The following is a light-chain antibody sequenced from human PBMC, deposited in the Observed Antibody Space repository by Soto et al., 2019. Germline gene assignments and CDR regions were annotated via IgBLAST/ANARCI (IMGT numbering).Light chain of an antibody. CDR1: QSVSSTY. CDR3: QQYGSLVT. CDR2: GAS. Sequence: IVLTQSPGTLSLSPGERATLSCRAGQSVSSTYLAWYQQKPGRAPRLLIDGASSRATGIPDRFSGSGSGTDFTLTISRLEPEDLAVYYCQQYGSLVTFGQGTKVDSK. V-gene: IGKV3-20*01. J-gene: IGKJ1*01.